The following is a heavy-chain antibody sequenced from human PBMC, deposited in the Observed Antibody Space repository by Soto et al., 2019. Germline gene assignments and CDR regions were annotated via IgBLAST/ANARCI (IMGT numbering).Heavy chain of an antibody. CDR2: ISAYNGNT. CDR3: ARSEWLYSASGYYYYMDV. CDR1: GYTFTSYG. Sequence: ASVMVSCTASGYTFTSYGISWVRQAPGQGLEWMGWISAYNGNTNYAQKLQGRVTMTTDTSTSTAYMELRSLRSDDTAVYYCARSEWLYSASGYYYYMDVWGKGTTVTVSS. D-gene: IGHD4-4*01. J-gene: IGHJ6*03. V-gene: IGHV1-18*01.